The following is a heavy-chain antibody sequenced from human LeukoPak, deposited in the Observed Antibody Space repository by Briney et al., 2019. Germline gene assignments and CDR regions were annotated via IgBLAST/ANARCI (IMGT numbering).Heavy chain of an antibody. CDR2: ISSSSSYI. J-gene: IGHJ6*03. V-gene: IGHV3-21*01. Sequence: PGGSLRLSCAASGFTFSSYSMNWVRQAPGKGLEWVSSISSSSSYIYYADSVKGRFTISRDNAKNTLYLQMNSLRVEDTAVYYCVNEGWYENYYYMDVWGKGTTVTISS. D-gene: IGHD6-19*01. CDR1: GFTFSSYS. CDR3: VNEGWYENYYYMDV.